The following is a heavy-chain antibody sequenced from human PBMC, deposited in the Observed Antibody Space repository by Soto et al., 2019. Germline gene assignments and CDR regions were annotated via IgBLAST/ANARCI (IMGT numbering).Heavy chain of an antibody. Sequence: QVQLVESGGGVVQPGRSLRLSCAASGFTFSSYAMHWVRQAPGKGLEWVAVKSYDGSNKYYADSVKGRFTISRDNSKNTLYLQMNSLRAEDTAVYYCARESGSGWYRDPFDIWGQGTMVTVSS. CDR3: ARESGSGWYRDPFDI. CDR2: KSYDGSNK. V-gene: IGHV3-30-3*01. CDR1: GFTFSSYA. J-gene: IGHJ3*02. D-gene: IGHD6-19*01.